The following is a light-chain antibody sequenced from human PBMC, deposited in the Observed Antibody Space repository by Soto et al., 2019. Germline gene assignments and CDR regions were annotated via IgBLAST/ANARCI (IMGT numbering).Light chain of an antibody. J-gene: IGKJ4*01. CDR2: GAS. CDR3: QQHSDWPPT. CDR1: QSVSSSS. Sequence: EIVLTQSPGTLSLSPGEKATLSCRASQSVSSSSLAWYQQKPGQAPRLLIYGASKRTTGLPDRFSGSGSGTDFTLTISNLEPEDFAVYYCQQHSDWPPTFGGGTKVDIK. V-gene: IGKV3D-20*02.